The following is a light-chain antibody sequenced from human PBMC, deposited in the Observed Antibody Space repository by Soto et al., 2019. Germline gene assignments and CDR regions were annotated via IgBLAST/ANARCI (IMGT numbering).Light chain of an antibody. CDR1: SGQSSYA. Sequence: QAVLTQSPSASASVGASVKHTCTLSSGQSSYAIAWHQQQPEKGPRYLMKLNSDGSHSKGDGIPDRFSGSSSGAERYLTISSLQSEDEADYYCQTWGTGILVFGGGTKLTVL. J-gene: IGLJ2*01. CDR2: LNSDGSH. V-gene: IGLV4-69*01. CDR3: QTWGTGILV.